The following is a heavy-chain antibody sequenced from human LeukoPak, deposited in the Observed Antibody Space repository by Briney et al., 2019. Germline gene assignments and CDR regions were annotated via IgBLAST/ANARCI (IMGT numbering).Heavy chain of an antibody. CDR3: ARTSRINMVLDP. Sequence: PSGTLSLTCGVSGGSISNTNWWTRVRQPPGKGLEWIGEIYHSGSTNYNPSLKSRVTISVDKSKNQFSLKLSSVTAADTAVCYCARTSRINMVLDPWGQGTLVTVSS. CDR2: IYHSGST. V-gene: IGHV4-4*02. CDR1: GGSISNTNW. J-gene: IGHJ5*02. D-gene: IGHD3-10*01.